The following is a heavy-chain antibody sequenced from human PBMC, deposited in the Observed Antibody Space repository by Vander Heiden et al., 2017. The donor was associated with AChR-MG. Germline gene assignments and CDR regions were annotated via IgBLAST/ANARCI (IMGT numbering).Heavy chain of an antibody. V-gene: IGHV3-21*01. CDR1: GFIFSTYS. Sequence: EVQLVESGGGLVKPGGSLRLSCAASGFIFSTYSMNWVRQAPGKGLEWVSSVSSSGSYIYYADSVKGRFTISRDNAKNSLYLQMNSLRAEDMAVYYCAREAWQTKFDPWGQGTLVTVSS. CDR3: AREAWQTKFDP. D-gene: IGHD2-8*01. J-gene: IGHJ5*02. CDR2: VSSSGSYI.